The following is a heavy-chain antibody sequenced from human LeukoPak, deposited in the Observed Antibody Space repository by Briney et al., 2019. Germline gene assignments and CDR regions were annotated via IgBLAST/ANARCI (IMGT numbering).Heavy chain of an antibody. CDR1: GYTFTSNY. D-gene: IGHD3-10*01. CDR2: ISPSGGST. CDR3: ARAGSYYGSGSYYN. Sequence: ASVKVSCKAFGYTFTSNYMHWVRQAPGQGPEWMGVISPSGGSTTYAQKFQGRVTMTRDTSISTAYMELSRLRSDDTAVYYCARAGSYYGSGSYYNWGQGTLVTVSS. V-gene: IGHV1-2*02. J-gene: IGHJ4*02.